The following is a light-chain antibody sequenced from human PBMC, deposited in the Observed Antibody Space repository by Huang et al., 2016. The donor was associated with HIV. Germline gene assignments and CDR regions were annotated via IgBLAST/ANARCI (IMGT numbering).Light chain of an antibody. Sequence: GDRVTITCRASQSIGEYLHWYQQKPGKAPNLLIYTASSLQTGVPSRFSGSGSGTDFTLTISSLQPEDFATYYCQQTYGSSATFGPGTRVEI. CDR2: TAS. V-gene: IGKV1-39*01. CDR1: QSIGEY. CDR3: QQTYGSSAT. J-gene: IGKJ1*01.